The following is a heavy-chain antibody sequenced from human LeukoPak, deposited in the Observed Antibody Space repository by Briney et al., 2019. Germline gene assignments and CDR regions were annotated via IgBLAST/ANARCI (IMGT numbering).Heavy chain of an antibody. CDR3: AGVRDYGDYANDY. CDR2: ISSSYSTI. V-gene: IGHV3-48*02. CDR1: GFTFGTYN. J-gene: IGHJ4*02. D-gene: IGHD4-17*01. Sequence: GGSLRLSCAASGFTFGTYNMNWVRQAPGKGLEWVSFISSSYSTIYYADSVKGRFTISRDNAKNSLYLQMNSLRDEDTAVYYCAGVRDYGDYANDYWGQGTLVTVSS.